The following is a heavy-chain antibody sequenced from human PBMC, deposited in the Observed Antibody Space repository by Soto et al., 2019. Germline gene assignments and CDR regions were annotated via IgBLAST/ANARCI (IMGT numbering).Heavy chain of an antibody. CDR2: IIPIFGTA. J-gene: IGHJ6*02. V-gene: IGHV1-69*01. CDR1: GGTFSSYA. D-gene: IGHD7-27*01. Sequence: QVQLVQSGAEVKKPGSSVKVSCKASGGTFSSYAISWVRQAPGQGLEWMGGIIPIFGTANYAQKFQGRVTLTADESTSRAYMELSSLIAEDTAGDCCAREGLPGRHYFYGMDLLGQGTTVTRSS. CDR3: AREGLPGRHYFYGMDL.